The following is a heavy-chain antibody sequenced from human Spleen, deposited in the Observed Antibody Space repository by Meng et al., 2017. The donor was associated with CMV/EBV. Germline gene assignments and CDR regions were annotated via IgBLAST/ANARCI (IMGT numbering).Heavy chain of an antibody. Sequence: SETLSLTCDVSIHSIRSSNWWGWIRQPPGKGLEWIGYIYYSGGIYYNPSLKSRVTMSVDTSKNQVPLKLKSVTAVDTAIYYCARTGDFTSTSCYTYFDFWGQGTQVTVSS. V-gene: IGHV4-28*05. CDR2: IYYSGGI. D-gene: IGHD2-2*02. CDR1: IHSIRSSNW. CDR3: ARTGDFTSTSCYTYFDF. J-gene: IGHJ4*02.